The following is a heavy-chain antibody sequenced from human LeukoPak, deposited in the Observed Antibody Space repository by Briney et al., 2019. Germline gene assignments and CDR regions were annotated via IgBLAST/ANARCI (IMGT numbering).Heavy chain of an antibody. V-gene: IGHV1-18*01. CDR2: MSAYNGNT. CDR1: GYIFPCYG. Sequence: ASVKVSCKSSGYIFPCYGISWVRPAPGQGLEWMGWMSAYNGNTNYAQKLQGSGTMTPDTSPRTAYMELRSLRSDDTAVYYCARALPRTIFGVVAYYFDYWGQGTLVTVPS. J-gene: IGHJ4*02. D-gene: IGHD3-3*01. CDR3: ARALPRTIFGVVAYYFDY.